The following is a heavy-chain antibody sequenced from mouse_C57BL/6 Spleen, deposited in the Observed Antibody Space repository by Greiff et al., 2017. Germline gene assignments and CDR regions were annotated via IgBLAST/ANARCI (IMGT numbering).Heavy chain of an antibody. CDR3: ARGGTTVVAPFDY. D-gene: IGHD1-1*01. V-gene: IGHV1-54*01. J-gene: IGHJ2*01. CDR1: GYAFTNYL. CDR2: INPGSGGT. Sequence: VQLQQSGAELVRPGTSVKVSCKASGYAFTNYLIEWVKQRPGQGLEWIGVINPGSGGTNYNEKFKGKATLTADKSSSTAYMQLSSLTSEDSAVYFCARGGTTVVAPFDYWGQGTTLTVPS.